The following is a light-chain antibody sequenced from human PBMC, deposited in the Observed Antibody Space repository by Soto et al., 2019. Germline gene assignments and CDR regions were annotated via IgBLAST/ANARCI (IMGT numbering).Light chain of an antibody. CDR2: GAS. J-gene: IGKJ1*01. CDR3: QQYGSSPSWT. Sequence: EIVLTRCPGTLSLSPGERATLSCRASQSVSSSYLAWYQQKPGQAPRLLIYGASSRATGIPDRFSGSGSGTDFTLTISRLEPEDFAVYYCQQYGSSPSWTFGQGTKV. V-gene: IGKV3-20*01. CDR1: QSVSSSY.